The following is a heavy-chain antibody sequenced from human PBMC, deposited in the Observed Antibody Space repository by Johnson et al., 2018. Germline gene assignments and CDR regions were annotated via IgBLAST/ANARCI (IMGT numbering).Heavy chain of an antibody. D-gene: IGHD3-10*01. Sequence: QVQLVESGGGVVQPGRSLRLSCAASGFTFSSNGMHWARQAPGKGLDGVAVISYDGRNKYYADSVKVRFTISRDNSKNTLYLQMNSLRAEDTAVYYCAKDGIQNYGSGSYYNVDYYYYYMDVWGKGTTVTVSS. CDR2: ISYDGRNK. V-gene: IGHV3-30*18. CDR3: AKDGIQNYGSGSYYNVDYYYYYMDV. CDR1: GFTFSSNG. J-gene: IGHJ6*03.